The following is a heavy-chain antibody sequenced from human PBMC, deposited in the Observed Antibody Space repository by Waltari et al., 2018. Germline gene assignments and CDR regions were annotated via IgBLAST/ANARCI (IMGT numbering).Heavy chain of an antibody. Sequence: EVQLVESGGGLIQPGGSLRLSCAASGFTVSSNYMSWVRQAPGKGLEWVSVIYSGGSTYYADSVKGRFTISRDNSKNTLYLQMNSLRAEDTAVYYCARTYGGNSPGAFDVWGQGTMVTISS. CDR2: IYSGGST. CDR3: ARTYGGNSPGAFDV. CDR1: GFTVSSNY. J-gene: IGHJ3*01. D-gene: IGHD4-17*01. V-gene: IGHV3-53*01.